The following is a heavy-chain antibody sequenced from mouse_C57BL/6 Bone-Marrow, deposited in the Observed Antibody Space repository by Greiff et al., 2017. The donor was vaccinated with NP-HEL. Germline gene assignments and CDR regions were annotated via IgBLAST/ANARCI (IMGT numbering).Heavy chain of an antibody. CDR1: GFNIKNTY. CDR3: ASPSYYCGSTYWYFDV. CDR2: IDPANGNT. J-gene: IGHJ1*03. V-gene: IGHV14-3*01. D-gene: IGHD1-1*01. Sequence: EVQLQQSVAELVRPGASVKLSCTASGFNIKNTYMHWVKQRPEQGLEWIGRIDPANGNTKYAPKFQGKATITADTSSNTAYLQLSSLTSEDTAIYYCASPSYYCGSTYWYFDVWGTGTTVTVSS.